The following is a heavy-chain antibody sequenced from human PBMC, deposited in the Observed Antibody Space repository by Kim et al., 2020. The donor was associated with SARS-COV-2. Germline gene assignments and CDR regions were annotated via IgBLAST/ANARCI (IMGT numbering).Heavy chain of an antibody. V-gene: IGHV1-58*01. CDR3: AAVVPSKVGAAPRYYYGMDV. D-gene: IGHD1-26*01. J-gene: IGHJ6*02. CDR1: GFTFTSSA. Sequence: SVKVSCKASGFTFTSSAVQWVRQARGQGLEWMGWIVVGSGNTNYAQKFQERVTITGDMSTSTAYMELSSLRSEDTAVYYCAAVVPSKVGAAPRYYYGMDVWGQGTTVTVSS. CDR2: IVVGSGNT.